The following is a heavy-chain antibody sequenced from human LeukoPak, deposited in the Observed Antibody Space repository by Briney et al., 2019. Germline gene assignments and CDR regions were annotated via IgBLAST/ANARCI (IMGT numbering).Heavy chain of an antibody. V-gene: IGHV4-34*01. CDR2: LNYSGST. Sequence: SETLSLTCAVYGGSFSSYYWSWIRQPPGKGLEWVGELNYSGSTNYNPSLKSRVTISVDTSKDQFSLKLSSVTAADTAVYDCARVLEYDYDSSGYYAYFDYWGQGTLVTVSS. D-gene: IGHD3-22*01. J-gene: IGHJ4*02. CDR1: GGSFSSYY. CDR3: ARVLEYDYDSSGYYAYFDY.